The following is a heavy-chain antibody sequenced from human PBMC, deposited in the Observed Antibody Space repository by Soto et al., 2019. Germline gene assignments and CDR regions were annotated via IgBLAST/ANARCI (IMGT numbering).Heavy chain of an antibody. Sequence: QVQLVQSGAEVKKPGASVKVSCKASGYTFASYAMHWVRQAPGQRLEWMGWINAGNHNTQYSQKFQGRVTITRDTSASTAYMELSGLRSEDTAVYYCARATYYYDSSGYYHGDRFDPWGQGTLVTVSS. CDR1: GYTFASYA. J-gene: IGHJ5*02. V-gene: IGHV1-3*01. CDR3: ARATYYYDSSGYYHGDRFDP. CDR2: INAGNHNT. D-gene: IGHD3-22*01.